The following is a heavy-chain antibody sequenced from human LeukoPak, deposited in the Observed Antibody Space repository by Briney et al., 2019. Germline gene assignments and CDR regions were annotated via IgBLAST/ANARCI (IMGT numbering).Heavy chain of an antibody. CDR1: GGTFSSYA. D-gene: IGHD3-10*01. V-gene: IGHV1-69*13. CDR2: IIPVFGTA. J-gene: IGHJ5*02. Sequence: SVKVSCKASGGTFSSYAISWVRQAPGQGLEWMGGIIPVFGTANYAQKFQGRVTITADESTSTAYMELSSLRSEDTAVYYCARVRVNIRGVTTFDPWGQGTLVTVSS. CDR3: ARVRVNIRGVTTFDP.